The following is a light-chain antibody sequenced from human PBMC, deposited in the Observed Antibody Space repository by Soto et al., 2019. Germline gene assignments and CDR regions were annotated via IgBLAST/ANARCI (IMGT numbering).Light chain of an antibody. CDR3: SSYTSSSTLHV. J-gene: IGLJ1*01. Sequence: QSALTQPASVSGSPGQSITISCTGTSSDVGGYNYVSWYQQHPGKAPKLMIHEVSNRPSGVSNRFSGSKSGNTASLTISGLQAEDEADYYCSSYTSSSTLHVFGPGTKLTVL. V-gene: IGLV2-14*01. CDR2: EVS. CDR1: SSDVGGYNY.